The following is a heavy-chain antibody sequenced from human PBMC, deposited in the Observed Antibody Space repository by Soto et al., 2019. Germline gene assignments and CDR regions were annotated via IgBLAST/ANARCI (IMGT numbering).Heavy chain of an antibody. Sequence: GSLRLSCEVSGFSVTANYMSWVRQAPGKGLEWVSVIYSGGSTYYIDSVKGRFSISRDNSKNTLYLQMNSLGAEDTAVYYCARDFVVGGPTINYYYGMDVWGQGTTVTVSS. CDR2: IYSGGST. J-gene: IGHJ6*02. D-gene: IGHD1-26*01. V-gene: IGHV3-53*01. CDR1: GFSVTANY. CDR3: ARDFVVGGPTINYYYGMDV.